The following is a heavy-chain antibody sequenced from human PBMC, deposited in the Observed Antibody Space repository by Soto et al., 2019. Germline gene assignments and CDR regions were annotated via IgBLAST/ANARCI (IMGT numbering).Heavy chain of an antibody. J-gene: IGHJ4*02. CDR3: ARGRFTTGWIGDFDY. CDR2: ISWNSGKI. Sequence: GGSLRLSCAASGFTFDDYAMHWVRQAPGKGLEWVSGISWNSGKIDYADSVKGRFTISRDNAKNSLYLQLNSLRAEDTAVYFCARGRFTTGWIGDFDYWGLGTLVTVSS. CDR1: GFTFDDYA. D-gene: IGHD6-19*01. V-gene: IGHV3-9*01.